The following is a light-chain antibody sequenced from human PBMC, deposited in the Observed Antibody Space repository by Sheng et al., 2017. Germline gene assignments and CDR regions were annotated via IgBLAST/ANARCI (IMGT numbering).Light chain of an antibody. CDR2: LGG. V-gene: IGKV2-28*01. CDR1: QSLLYSNGYNY. CDR3: MQALQTPT. Sequence: EIVMTQSPLSLPVTPGEPASISCRSSQSLLYSNGYNYLEWYVQKPGQSPQLLIQLGGNRASGVPDRFSGSGSGTDFTLKISRVEAEDVGIYYCMQALQTPTFGGGTKVEI. J-gene: IGKJ4*01.